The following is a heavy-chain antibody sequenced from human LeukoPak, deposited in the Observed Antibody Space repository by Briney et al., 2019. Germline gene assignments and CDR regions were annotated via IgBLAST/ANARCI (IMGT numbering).Heavy chain of an antibody. Sequence: GGSLRLSCAASGFTFSSYAMHWLRQARGKGLEYVSAISSNGGSTYYANSVKGRFTISRDNSKNTLYLQMGSLRAEDMAVYYCARPTGGGFDYWGQGTLVTVSS. J-gene: IGHJ4*02. CDR2: ISSNGGST. CDR3: ARPTGGGFDY. D-gene: IGHD2-8*02. V-gene: IGHV3-64*01. CDR1: GFTFSSYA.